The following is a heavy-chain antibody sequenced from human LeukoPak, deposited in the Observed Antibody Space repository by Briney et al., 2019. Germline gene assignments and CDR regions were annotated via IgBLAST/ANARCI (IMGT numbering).Heavy chain of an antibody. CDR3: AKDPTLETPSYFDY. CDR2: ISGSGGST. D-gene: IGHD4-23*01. Sequence: GGSLRLSCAASGFTFSRYAMNWVRQAPGKGLEWVSAISGSGGSTYYADSVKGRFTISRDNSKNTLYLQMNSLRAEDTAVYYCAKDPTLETPSYFDYWGQGTLVTVSS. V-gene: IGHV3-23*01. J-gene: IGHJ4*02. CDR1: GFTFSRYA.